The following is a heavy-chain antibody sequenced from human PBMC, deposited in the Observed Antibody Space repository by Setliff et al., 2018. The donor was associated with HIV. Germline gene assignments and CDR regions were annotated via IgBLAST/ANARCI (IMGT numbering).Heavy chain of an antibody. D-gene: IGHD3-10*01. CDR1: GASISSNSYY. CDR2: IHTSGST. V-gene: IGHV4-61*09. CDR3: ARVGYHGSGRYSFDY. Sequence: PSETLSLTCSVSGASISSNSYYWSWIRQPAGKGLEWIGHIHTSGSTKYNPSLKSRVTISADTSKNQFSLNLSSVTAAETAVYYCARVGYHGSGRYSFDYWGQGTLVTVSS. J-gene: IGHJ4*02.